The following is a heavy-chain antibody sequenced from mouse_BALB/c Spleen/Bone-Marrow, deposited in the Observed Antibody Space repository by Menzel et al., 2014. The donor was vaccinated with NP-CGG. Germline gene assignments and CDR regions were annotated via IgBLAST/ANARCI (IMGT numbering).Heavy chain of an antibody. J-gene: IGHJ4*01. Sequence: VQLQQPGAELVKPGASVKLSCTASGFNIKDTYMHWVKQRPEQGQERIGRIDPAKGNTKYDPKFQGKATITADTSSNTACLQLGSLTSEATSFSFSSLFFFSAVDYWGPSASVTVSS. V-gene: IGHV14-3*02. CDR1: GFNIKDTY. CDR2: IDPAKGNT. CDR3: SLFFFSAVDY.